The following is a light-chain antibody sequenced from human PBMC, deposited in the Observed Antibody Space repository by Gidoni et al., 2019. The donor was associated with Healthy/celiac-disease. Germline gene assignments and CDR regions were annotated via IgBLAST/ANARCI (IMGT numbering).Light chain of an antibody. CDR2: AAS. V-gene: IGKV1-9*01. CDR3: KQLNCYPSLT. CDR1: SY. Sequence: SYFAWSQQKPGKAPKLLIYAASTLLTRVPSRFSGGGSGTKFTLTISSLQPEDFATYYCKQLNCYPSLTFGGGTKVEIK. J-gene: IGKJ4*01.